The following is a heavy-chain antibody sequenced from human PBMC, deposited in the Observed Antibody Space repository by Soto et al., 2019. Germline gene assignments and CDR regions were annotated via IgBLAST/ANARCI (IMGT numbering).Heavy chain of an antibody. CDR1: GFTFSSYA. CDR2: ISGSGGST. V-gene: IGHV3-23*01. CDR3: AKGDGAARYYYYYGRDG. D-gene: IGHD6-6*01. Sequence: PGGSLRLSCAASGFTFSSYAMSWVRQAPGKGLEWVSAISGSGGSTYYADSVKGRFTISRDNSKNTLYLQMNSLRAEDTAVYYCAKGDGAARYYYYYGRDGWGQGTTVTV. J-gene: IGHJ6*02.